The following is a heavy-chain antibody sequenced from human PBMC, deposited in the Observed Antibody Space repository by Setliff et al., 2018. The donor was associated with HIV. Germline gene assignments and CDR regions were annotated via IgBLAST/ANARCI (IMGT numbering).Heavy chain of an antibody. V-gene: IGHV1-18*01. CDR2: ISAYNGNT. Sequence: ASVKVSCKAFGYTLTNYGISWVRQAPGQGLEWMGWISAYNGNTNYAQKLQGRVTMTTDTSTSTAYMELRSLRSDDTAVYYCARGHVGITPFDIWGRGTMVTVSS. D-gene: IGHD3-10*01. CDR3: ARGHVGITPFDI. J-gene: IGHJ3*02. CDR1: GYTLTNYG.